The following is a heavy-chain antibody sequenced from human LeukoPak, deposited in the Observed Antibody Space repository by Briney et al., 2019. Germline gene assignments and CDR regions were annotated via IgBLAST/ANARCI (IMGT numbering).Heavy chain of an antibody. J-gene: IGHJ5*02. CDR1: GFTFSSYS. Sequence: GSLRLSCAASGFTFSSYSMNWVRQAPGKGLEWVAVIWYDGSNKYYADSVKGRFTISRDNSKNTLYLQMNSLRAEDTAVYYCAKDHYYGSGSQNWFDPWGQGTLVIVSS. CDR2: IWYDGSNK. CDR3: AKDHYYGSGSQNWFDP. V-gene: IGHV3-33*06. D-gene: IGHD3-10*01.